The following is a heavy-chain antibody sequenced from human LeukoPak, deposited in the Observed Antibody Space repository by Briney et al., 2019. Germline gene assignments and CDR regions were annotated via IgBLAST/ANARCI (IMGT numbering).Heavy chain of an antibody. D-gene: IGHD2-21*02. CDR2: ISSSSSYI. V-gene: IGHV3-21*01. CDR3: ATLAYCGGDCYMKGATNPNEKTSQLNTNNDY. J-gene: IGHJ4*02. Sequence: PGGSLRLSCAGSGFTFGSYTMNWVRQAPGKGLEWVSSISSSSSYIYYADSVKGRFTISRDNAKNSLYLQMNSLRAEDTAVYYCATLAYCGGDCYMKGATNPNEKTSQLNTNNDYWGQGTLVTVSS. CDR1: GFTFGSYT.